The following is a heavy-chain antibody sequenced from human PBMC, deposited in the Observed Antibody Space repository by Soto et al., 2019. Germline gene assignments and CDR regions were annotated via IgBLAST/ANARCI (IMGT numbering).Heavy chain of an antibody. Sequence: SETLSLTCAVCGGSFSGYYWGWIRQPPGKGLEWIGKVNYSGSTYYNPSLKSRVTISVDTSKNQFSLKLSSVTAADTAVYYCARVCLRYSSGWYYFDYWGQGTLVTVSS. V-gene: IGHV4-34*01. CDR2: VNYSGST. CDR1: GGSFSGYY. CDR3: ARVCLRYSSGWYYFDY. J-gene: IGHJ4*02. D-gene: IGHD6-19*01.